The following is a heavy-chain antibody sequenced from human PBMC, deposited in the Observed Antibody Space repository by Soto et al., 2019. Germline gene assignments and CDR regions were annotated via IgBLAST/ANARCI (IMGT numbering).Heavy chain of an antibody. CDR3: ATWVGIAVAGTGDY. D-gene: IGHD6-19*01. CDR2: FDPEDGET. V-gene: IGHV1-24*01. CDR1: GYTFTSYD. Sequence: EASVKVSCKASGYTFTSYDINWVRQAPGKGLEWMGGFDPEDGETIYAQKFQGRVTMTEDTSTDTAYMELSSLRSEDTAVYYCATWVGIAVAGTGDYWGQGTLVTVSS. J-gene: IGHJ4*02.